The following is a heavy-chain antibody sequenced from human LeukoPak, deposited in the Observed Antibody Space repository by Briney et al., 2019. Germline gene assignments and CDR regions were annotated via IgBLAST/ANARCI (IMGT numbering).Heavy chain of an antibody. V-gene: IGHV1-2*02. CDR3: ARVAGGDWYYFDF. D-gene: IGHD2-21*02. CDR2: INLNSGGT. Sequence: ASVKVSCKASGYTFTAYYMHWVRQAPGQGLEWMGWINLNSGGTNSAQKFQGRVTMTRDTSISAAYMELSRLGSDDAAVYYCARVAGGDWYYFDFWGQGTLVTVSS. J-gene: IGHJ4*02. CDR1: GYTFTAYY.